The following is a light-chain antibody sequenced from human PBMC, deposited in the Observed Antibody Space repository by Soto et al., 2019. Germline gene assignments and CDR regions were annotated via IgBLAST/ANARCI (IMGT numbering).Light chain of an antibody. J-gene: IGLJ3*02. CDR3: QSYDRSLSGWV. Sequence: QLVLTQPPSASGSPGQSVAISCTGTSSDVGGYNYVSWYQQHPGKAPKLMIYEVNKRPSGVPDRFSGSKSGNTASLTVSGLQAEDEADYYCQSYDRSLSGWVFGGGTKLTVL. V-gene: IGLV2-8*01. CDR1: SSDVGGYNY. CDR2: EVN.